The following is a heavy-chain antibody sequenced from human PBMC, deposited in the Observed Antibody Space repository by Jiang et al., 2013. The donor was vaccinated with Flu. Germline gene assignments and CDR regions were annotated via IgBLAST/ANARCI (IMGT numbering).Heavy chain of an antibody. D-gene: IGHD3-3*01. V-gene: IGHV3-48*01. CDR3: VGKTYYDFWSGPKGTYRGWFDP. Sequence: VQLVESGGGLVQPGGSLRLSCAASGFTFSSYSMNWVRQAPGKGLEWVSYISSSSSTIYYADSVKGRFTISRDNAKNSLYLQMNSLRAEDTAVYYCVGKTYYDFWSGPKGTYRGWFDPWGQGTLVTVSS. CDR2: ISSSSSTI. J-gene: IGHJ5*02. CDR1: GFTFSSYS.